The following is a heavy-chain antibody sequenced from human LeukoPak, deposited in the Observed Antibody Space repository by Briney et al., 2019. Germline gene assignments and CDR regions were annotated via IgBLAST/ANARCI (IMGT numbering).Heavy chain of an antibody. Sequence: GGSLRLSCAASGFTFSSYGMSWVRQAPGKGLEWVSAISGSGGSTYYADSVKGRFTISRDNSKNTLCLQMNSLRAEDTAVYYCAKDGTMIVVADYWGQGTLVTVSS. J-gene: IGHJ4*02. V-gene: IGHV3-23*01. CDR3: AKDGTMIVVADY. CDR2: ISGSGGST. CDR1: GFTFSSYG. D-gene: IGHD3-22*01.